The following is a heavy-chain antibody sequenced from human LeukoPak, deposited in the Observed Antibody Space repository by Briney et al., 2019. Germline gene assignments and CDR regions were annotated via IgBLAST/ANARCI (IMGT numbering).Heavy chain of an antibody. CDR3: ARDRFYDNTGFRRLDF. CDR2: SYYTGNT. V-gene: IGHV4-59*01. CDR1: GGSISRYY. Sequence: SETLSLTCTVSGGSISRYYWSWIRQPPGKGLEWIGFSYYTGNTNYNPSLKSRVTISVDTSKNQFSLRLSSVTAADTAVYYCARDRFYDNTGFRRLDFWGQGVLVTVSS. J-gene: IGHJ4*02. D-gene: IGHD3-22*01.